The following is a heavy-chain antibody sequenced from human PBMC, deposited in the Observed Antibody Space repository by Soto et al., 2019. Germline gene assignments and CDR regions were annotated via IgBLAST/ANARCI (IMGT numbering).Heavy chain of an antibody. CDR1: GFTFSSYA. CDR3: AKGLGLYYDSSGYYDDAFDI. D-gene: IGHD3-22*01. J-gene: IGHJ3*02. V-gene: IGHV3-23*01. Sequence: GSLRLSCAASGFTFSSYAMSWVRQAPGKGLEWVSAISGSGGSTYYADSVKGRFTISRDNSKNTLYLQMNSLRAEDTAVYYCAKGLGLYYDSSGYYDDAFDIWGQGTMVTVSS. CDR2: ISGSGGST.